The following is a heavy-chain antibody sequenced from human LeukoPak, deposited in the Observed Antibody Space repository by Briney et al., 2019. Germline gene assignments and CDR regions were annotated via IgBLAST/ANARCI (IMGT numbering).Heavy chain of an antibody. CDR1: GYSFTSYW. D-gene: IGHD3-16*01. CDR3: ARLQFGENWFDP. Sequence: ASVKVSCKGSGYSFTSYWIGWVRQMPGKGLEWMGIIYPGVSDTRYSPSFQGQVTISADKSISTAYLQWSSLKASDTAMYYCARLQFGENWFDPWGQGTLVTVSS. V-gene: IGHV5-51*01. CDR2: IYPGVSDT. J-gene: IGHJ5*02.